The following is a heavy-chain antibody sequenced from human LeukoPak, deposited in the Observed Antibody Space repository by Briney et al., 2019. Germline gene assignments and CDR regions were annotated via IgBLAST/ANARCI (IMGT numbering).Heavy chain of an antibody. CDR3: ARHGMGATTDYFDY. V-gene: IGHV4-39*01. CDR1: GGSISSSSYY. CDR2: IYYSGST. D-gene: IGHD1-26*01. Sequence: SETLSLTCTVSGGSISSSSYYWGWIRQPPGKGLEWIGSIYYSGSTYYNPSLKSRVTISVDTSKNQFSLKLTSVTAADTAVYYCARHGMGATTDYFDYWGQGTLVTVSS. J-gene: IGHJ4*02.